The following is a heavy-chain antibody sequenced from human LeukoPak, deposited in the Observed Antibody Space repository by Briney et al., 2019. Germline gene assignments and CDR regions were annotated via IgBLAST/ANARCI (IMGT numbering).Heavy chain of an antibody. Sequence: GSLRLSCAASGFSVSNNYMSWVRQAPGKGLEWIGSIYYSGSTYYNPSLKSRVTMSVDTSKNQFSLKLSSVTATDTAVYYCARHSHVLPFNYWGQGTLVTVSS. CDR3: ARHSHVLPFNY. V-gene: IGHV4-39*01. D-gene: IGHD4/OR15-4a*01. J-gene: IGHJ4*02. CDR2: IYYSGST. CDR1: GFSVSNNY.